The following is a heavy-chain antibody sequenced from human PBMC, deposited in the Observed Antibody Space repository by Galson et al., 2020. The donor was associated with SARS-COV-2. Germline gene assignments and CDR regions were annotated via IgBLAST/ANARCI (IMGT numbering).Heavy chain of an antibody. Sequence: KIGESLKISCAASGFTFSDYYMSWIRQAPGKGLEWVSYISSSSSYTNYADSVKGRFTISRDNAKNSLYLQMNSLRAEDTAVYYCARSYSSSWYEGVYYFDYWGQGTLVTVSS. CDR1: GFTFSDYY. J-gene: IGHJ4*02. D-gene: IGHD6-13*01. CDR2: ISSSSSYT. V-gene: IGHV3-11*03. CDR3: ARSYSSSWYEGVYYFDY.